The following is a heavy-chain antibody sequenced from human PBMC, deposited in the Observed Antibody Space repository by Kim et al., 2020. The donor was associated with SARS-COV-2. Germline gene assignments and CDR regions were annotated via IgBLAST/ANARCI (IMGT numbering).Heavy chain of an antibody. CDR1: GFTFSSYG. CDR2: IWYDGSNK. V-gene: IGHV3-33*01. D-gene: IGHD3-22*01. CDR3: ARDREAYYYDSSGSGIDY. J-gene: IGHJ4*02. Sequence: GGSLRLSCAASGFTFSSYGMHWVRQAPGKGLEWVAVIWYDGSNKYYADSVKGRFTISRDNSKNTLYLQMNSLRAEDTAVYYCARDREAYYYDSSGSGIDYWGQGTLVTVSS.